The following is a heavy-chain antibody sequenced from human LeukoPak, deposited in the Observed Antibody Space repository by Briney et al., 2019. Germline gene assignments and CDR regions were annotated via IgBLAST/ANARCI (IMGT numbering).Heavy chain of an antibody. J-gene: IGHJ3*02. D-gene: IGHD4-17*01. Sequence: PSETLSLTCTVSGGSISSGSYYWSWIRQPAGKGLEWIGRIYTSGSTNCNPSLKSRVTISVDTSKNQFSLKLSSVTAADTAVYYCAREGVDYGDYDREGNAFDIWGQGTMVTVSS. CDR3: AREGVDYGDYDREGNAFDI. CDR2: IYTSGST. CDR1: GGSISSGSYY. V-gene: IGHV4-61*02.